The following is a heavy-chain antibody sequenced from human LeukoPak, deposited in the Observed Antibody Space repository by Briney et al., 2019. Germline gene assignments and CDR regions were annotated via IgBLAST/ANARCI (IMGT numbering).Heavy chain of an antibody. D-gene: IGHD5-12*01. CDR2: IIPILGIA. CDR3: ARREMATINGHFHH. V-gene: IGHV1-69*04. Sequence: ASVTVSCKASGGTFSSYVISWVRQAPGQGLEWMGRIIPILGIANYPQKFQGRVTITADKSTSTAYMELSSLRSEDTAVYYCARREMATINGHFHHWGQGTLVTVSS. CDR1: GGTFSSYV. J-gene: IGHJ1*01.